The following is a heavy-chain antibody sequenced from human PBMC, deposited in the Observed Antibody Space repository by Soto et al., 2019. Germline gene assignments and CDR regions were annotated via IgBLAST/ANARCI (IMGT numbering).Heavy chain of an antibody. J-gene: IGHJ5*02. V-gene: IGHV1-3*01. CDR3: ARDFSSGWYNGVDP. Sequence: ASVKVSCKASGYTFTIYAMHWVRQAPGQRLEWMGWINAGNGNTKYSQKFQGRVTITRDTSASTAYMELSSLRSEDTAVYYCARDFSSGWYNGVDPWGQGTLVTVSS. CDR2: INAGNGNT. D-gene: IGHD6-19*01. CDR1: GYTFTIYA.